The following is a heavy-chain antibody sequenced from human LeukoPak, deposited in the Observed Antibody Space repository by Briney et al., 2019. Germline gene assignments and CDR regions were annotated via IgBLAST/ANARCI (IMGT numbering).Heavy chain of an antibody. J-gene: IGHJ4*02. D-gene: IGHD6-13*01. Sequence: GGSLRLSCAASGFTFSGSALHWVRQASGKGLEWVGRRSTANGYATAYAASVKGRFTISRDDSKNTAYLQMDSLKTEDTAVYYCARDHVLGIAAALDYWGQGTLVTVSS. CDR3: ARDHVLGIAAALDY. CDR1: GFTFSGSA. CDR2: RSTANGYAT. V-gene: IGHV3-73*01.